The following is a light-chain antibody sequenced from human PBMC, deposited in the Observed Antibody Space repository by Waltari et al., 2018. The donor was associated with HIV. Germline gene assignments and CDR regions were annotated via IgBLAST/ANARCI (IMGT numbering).Light chain of an antibody. CDR3: AAWRDSLSAVV. CDR1: SSNIGTNY. V-gene: IGLV1-47*01. Sequence: QSVLTQPPSASGTPGQRVTISCSGSSSNIGTNYVYWYQQLPGTAPKLLIYRNSRRPSGVPDRFSGSKSGTSAALAIGGLRSEDEADYYCAAWRDSLSAVVFGGGTKLTVL. J-gene: IGLJ2*01. CDR2: RNS.